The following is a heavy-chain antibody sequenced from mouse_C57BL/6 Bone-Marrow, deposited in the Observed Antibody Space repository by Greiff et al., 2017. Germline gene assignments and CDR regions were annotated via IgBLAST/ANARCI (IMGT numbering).Heavy chain of an antibody. CDR1: GFTFSDYG. Sequence: EVMLVESGGGLVKPGGSLKLSCAASGFTFSDYGMHWVRQAPEKGLEWVAYISSGSSTIYYADTVKGRFSISRDNAKNTLFLQMTSLRSEDTAMYYCARSYPAWFAYWGQGTLVTVSA. V-gene: IGHV5-17*01. CDR3: ARSYPAWFAY. CDR2: ISSGSSTI. J-gene: IGHJ3*01.